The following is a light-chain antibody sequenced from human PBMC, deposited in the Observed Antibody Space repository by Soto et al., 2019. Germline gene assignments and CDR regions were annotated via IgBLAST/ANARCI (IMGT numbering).Light chain of an antibody. CDR2: RAS. CDR1: QSVSSSY. Sequence: EIVLTQSPGTLSLSPGERATLSCRASQSVSSSYLAWYQQKPGQAPKVLIYRASSRATGIPDRFSGSGSGTDFTLTISRLEPEDFEVYYCQRYGSSHLNFGGGTKVNI. V-gene: IGKV3-20*01. J-gene: IGKJ4*01. CDR3: QRYGSSHLN.